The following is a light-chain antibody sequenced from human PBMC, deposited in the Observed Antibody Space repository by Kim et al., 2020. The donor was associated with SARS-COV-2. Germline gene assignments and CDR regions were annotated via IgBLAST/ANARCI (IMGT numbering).Light chain of an antibody. Sequence: VKLTCTLSSGHSNYAIAWHQQQPEKGPRYLMRLNSDGSHTKGDGIPDRFSGSSSGAERYLTISSLQSEDEADYYCQTWGTGAIGVFGGGTQLTVL. V-gene: IGLV4-69*01. CDR2: LNSDGSH. CDR3: QTWGTGAIGV. J-gene: IGLJ3*02. CDR1: SGHSNYA.